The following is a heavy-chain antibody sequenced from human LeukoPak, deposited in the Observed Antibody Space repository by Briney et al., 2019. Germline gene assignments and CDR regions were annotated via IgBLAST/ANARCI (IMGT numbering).Heavy chain of an antibody. CDR3: ASPTNSGGSWYNY. CDR2: IIPIFGTA. D-gene: IGHD6-13*01. J-gene: IGHJ4*02. Sequence: ASVKVSCKASGGTFSSYAISWVRQAPGQGLEWMGRIIPIFGTANYAQKFQGRVTITTDESTSPAYMELSSLRSEDTAVYYCASPTNSGGSWYNYWGQGTLVTVSS. CDR1: GGTFSSYA. V-gene: IGHV1-69*05.